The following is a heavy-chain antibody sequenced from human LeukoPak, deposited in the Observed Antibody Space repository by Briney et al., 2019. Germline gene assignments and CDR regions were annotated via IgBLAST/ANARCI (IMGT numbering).Heavy chain of an antibody. D-gene: IGHD3-22*01. CDR2: ISYDGSNK. CDR3: AKESGNYYDSSGYPFDY. CDR1: GFTFSSYA. V-gene: IGHV3-30-3*01. Sequence: GGSLRLSCAASGFTFSSYAMHWVRQAPGKGLEWVAVISYDGSNKYYADSVKGRFTISRDNSKNTLYLQMNSLRAEDTAVYYCAKESGNYYDSSGYPFDYWGQGTLVTVSS. J-gene: IGHJ4*02.